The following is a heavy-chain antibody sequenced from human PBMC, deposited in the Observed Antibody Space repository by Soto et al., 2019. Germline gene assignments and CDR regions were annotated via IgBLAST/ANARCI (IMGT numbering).Heavy chain of an antibody. CDR1: GGSISSGGYY. CDR3: ARSDIVLMVYAW. Sequence: QVQLQESGPGLVKPSQTLSLTCTVSGGSISSGGYYWSWIRQHPGKGLELIGYIYYSGSTYYNPSLKSRVTISVDTSKNQFSLKLSSVTAADTAVYYCARSDIVLMVYAWWGQGTLVTVSS. J-gene: IGHJ4*02. V-gene: IGHV4-31*03. D-gene: IGHD2-8*01. CDR2: IYYSGST.